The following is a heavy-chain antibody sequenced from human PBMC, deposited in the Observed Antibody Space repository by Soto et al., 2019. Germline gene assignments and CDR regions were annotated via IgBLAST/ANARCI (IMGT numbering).Heavy chain of an antibody. J-gene: IGHJ6*02. D-gene: IGHD2-8*01. V-gene: IGHV1-2*04. CDR1: GYSFTDYH. CDR3: ARGDSTDCSNGVCSFFYNHDMDV. Sequence: ASVKVSCKASGYSFTDYHIHWVRQAPGQGLEWLGRINPKSGGTSTAQKVQGWVTMTTDTSISTASMELTRLTSDDTAIYYCARGDSTDCSNGVCSFFYNHDMDVWGQGTTVTVSS. CDR2: INPKSGGT.